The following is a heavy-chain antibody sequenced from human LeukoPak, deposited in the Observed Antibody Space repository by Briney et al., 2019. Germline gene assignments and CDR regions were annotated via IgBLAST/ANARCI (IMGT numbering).Heavy chain of an antibody. J-gene: IGHJ4*02. CDR3: AREHMNRGVIDR. V-gene: IGHV4-4*07. D-gene: IGHD3-10*01. CDR1: GGSISNYY. Sequence: PSETLSLTCTVSGGSISNYYWSWIRQPAGKRLEWLGRIYSRGSTNYNPPLESRVTVSVDTSKNQFSLKLSSVTAADTAVYYCAREHMNRGVIDRWGQGALVTVSS. CDR2: IYSRGST.